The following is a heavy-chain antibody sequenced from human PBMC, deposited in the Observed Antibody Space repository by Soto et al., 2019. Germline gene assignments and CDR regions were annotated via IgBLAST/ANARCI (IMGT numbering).Heavy chain of an antibody. CDR3: ARGYDFWSGYYAQISYYYYGMDV. V-gene: IGHV1-69*13. CDR2: IIPIFGTA. Sequence: VASVKVSCKASGGTFSSYAISWVRQAPGQGLEWMGGIIPIFGTANYAQKFQGRVTITADESTSTAYMELSSLRSEDTAVYYCARGYDFWSGYYAQISYYYYGMDVWGQGTTVTVSS. D-gene: IGHD3-3*01. J-gene: IGHJ6*02. CDR1: GGTFSSYA.